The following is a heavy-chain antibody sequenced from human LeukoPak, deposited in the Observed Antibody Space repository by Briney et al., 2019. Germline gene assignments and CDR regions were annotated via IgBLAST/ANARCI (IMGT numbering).Heavy chain of an antibody. J-gene: IGHJ1*01. Sequence: PSETLSLTCAVYGGSFSGYYWSWIRQPPGKGLEWIGYIYRFGNTDYNPSLMRRVTISLDTSKKQLSLNLTSVTAADTAVYYCAGRGQRYFRDWGQGTLVTVSS. CDR1: GGSFSGYY. CDR3: AGRGQRYFRD. CDR2: IYRFGNT. V-gene: IGHV4-34*01.